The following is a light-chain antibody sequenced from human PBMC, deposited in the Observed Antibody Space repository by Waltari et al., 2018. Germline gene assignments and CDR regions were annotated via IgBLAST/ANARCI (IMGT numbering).Light chain of an antibody. J-gene: IGLJ2*01. CDR2: QDN. V-gene: IGLV3-1*01. CDR3: QAWDTRTVT. Sequence: SYALTQPPSVSVSPGQTARITCSGANLGDKYSSWYQQKPGQSPVLLIFQDNKRPSGIPERFSGSNSGSTATLTVSGTQAVDEADYYCQAWDTRTVTFGGGTKLTVL. CDR1: NLGDKY.